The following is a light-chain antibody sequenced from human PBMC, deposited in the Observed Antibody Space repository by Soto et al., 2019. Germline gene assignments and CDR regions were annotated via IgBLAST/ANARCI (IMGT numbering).Light chain of an antibody. CDR2: AAS. CDR3: QQSAKIPRT. CDR1: QTINNY. J-gene: IGKJ1*01. Sequence: DIQMTQSPSSLSASVGDRVTITCRASQTINNYVSWYRQKPGKAPKSLIYAASTLQRGVPTMFSGSGSGTDFTLTINRLQPEDSAIYYCQQSAKIPRTFGQGTKVEI. V-gene: IGKV1-39*01.